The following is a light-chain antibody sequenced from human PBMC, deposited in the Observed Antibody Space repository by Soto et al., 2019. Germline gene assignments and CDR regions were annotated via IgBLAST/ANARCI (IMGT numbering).Light chain of an antibody. CDR1: QSVSSSS. V-gene: IGKV3-20*01. Sequence: EIVLTQSPGTLSLSPGEGATLSCRASQSVSSSSLAWYQQKPGQAPRLLIDGASRRATGIPDRFSGSGSGTDFTLTINSLEPEDFAVYYCQQYGSSPRTFGQGTKVDIK. CDR2: GAS. CDR3: QQYGSSPRT. J-gene: IGKJ1*01.